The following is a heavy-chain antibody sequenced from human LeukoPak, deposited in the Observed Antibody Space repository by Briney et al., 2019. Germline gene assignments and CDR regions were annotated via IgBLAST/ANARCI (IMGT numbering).Heavy chain of an antibody. CDR2: IDPSDSYT. J-gene: IGHJ3*02. CDR3: ARLEGDYYDSSGPRDGAFDI. Sequence: GESLKISCQGSGYSFTSYWISWVRQMPGKGLEWMGRIDPSDSYTNYSPSFQGHVTISADKSISTAYLQWSSLKASDTAMYYCARLEGDYYDSSGPRDGAFDIWGQGTMVTVSS. D-gene: IGHD3-22*01. CDR1: GYSFTSYW. V-gene: IGHV5-10-1*01.